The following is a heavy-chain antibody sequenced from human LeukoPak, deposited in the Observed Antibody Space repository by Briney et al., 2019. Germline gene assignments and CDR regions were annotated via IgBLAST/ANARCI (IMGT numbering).Heavy chain of an antibody. Sequence: ASVKVSCKASGYTFTSYGISWVRQAPGQGLEWMGWISAYNGNTNYAQKLQGRVTMTTDTSTSTAYMELRSLRSDDTAIYFCARVAVDYSGNILKYFFDSWGQGTLVTVSS. CDR3: ARVAVDYSGNILKYFFDS. V-gene: IGHV1-18*01. CDR1: GYTFTSYG. D-gene: IGHD4-23*01. CDR2: ISAYNGNT. J-gene: IGHJ4*02.